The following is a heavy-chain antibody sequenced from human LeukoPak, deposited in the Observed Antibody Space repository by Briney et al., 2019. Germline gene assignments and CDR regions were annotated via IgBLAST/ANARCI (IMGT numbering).Heavy chain of an antibody. V-gene: IGHV3-64D*09. CDR3: VNNYGSGSRYFDY. CDR1: GFTFSDYV. J-gene: IGHJ4*02. Sequence: GGSLRLSCSASGFTFSDYVMYWVRQAPGKGLEYVSAISSKGGTTYYADSVKGRFTISRDNSKNTLYLQMRSLRAEDTAVYYCVNNYGSGSRYFDYWGQGTLVTVSS. CDR2: ISSKGGTT. D-gene: IGHD3-10*01.